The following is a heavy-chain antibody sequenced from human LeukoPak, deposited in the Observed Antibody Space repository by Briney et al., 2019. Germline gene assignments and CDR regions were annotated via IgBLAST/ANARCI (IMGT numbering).Heavy chain of an antibody. Sequence: GGSLRLACAASGFTFTSYAMSWVRQAPRKGLEWVSAISGSGGSTYYADSVKGRFTISRDNSKNTLYLQMNSLRAEDTAVYYCARVPNGYNQFDYWGQGTLVTVSS. J-gene: IGHJ4*02. CDR3: ARVPNGYNQFDY. D-gene: IGHD5-24*01. CDR2: ISGSGGST. CDR1: GFTFTSYA. V-gene: IGHV3-23*01.